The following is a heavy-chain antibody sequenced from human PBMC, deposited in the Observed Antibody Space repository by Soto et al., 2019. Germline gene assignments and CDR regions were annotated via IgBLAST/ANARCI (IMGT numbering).Heavy chain of an antibody. V-gene: IGHV3-23*01. J-gene: IGHJ6*03. Sequence: EVELLESGGGLVQPGGSLRLSCAASGFTFGSYAMSWVRQGPGKGLEWVSSVSGSGDSTYYADSVKGRFTVSRDNSKNTLYLQMNSLRAEDTAVYYCAKDPTSRVYYYYYYMDVWGKGTTVTVSS. D-gene: IGHD1-26*01. CDR3: AKDPTSRVYYYYYYMDV. CDR1: GFTFGSYA. CDR2: VSGSGDST.